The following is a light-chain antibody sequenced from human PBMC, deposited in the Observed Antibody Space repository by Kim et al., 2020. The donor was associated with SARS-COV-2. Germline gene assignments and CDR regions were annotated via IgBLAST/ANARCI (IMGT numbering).Light chain of an antibody. CDR2: SDN. CDR1: TSNVGRNT. J-gene: IGLJ2*01. CDR3: AAWDDSLTVL. V-gene: IGLV1-44*01. Sequence: QSVLTQPPSASGTPGQRVTISCSGSTSNVGRNTVNWYQQLPGTAPKLLIYSDNQRPSGVPDRFSGSKSGTSASLAITGLQSEDEADYYCAAWDDSLTVLFGGGTQLTVL.